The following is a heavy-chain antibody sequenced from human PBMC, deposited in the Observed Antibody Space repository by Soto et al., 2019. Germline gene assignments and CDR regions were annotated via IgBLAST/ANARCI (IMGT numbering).Heavy chain of an antibody. V-gene: IGHV3-13*01. CDR1: GFTFSSYD. D-gene: IGHD3-10*01. CDR2: IGTAGDT. Sequence: EVQLVESPPRLVQPGGSLRLSCAASGFTFSSYDMHWVRQATGKGLEWVSAIGTAGDTYYPGSVKGRFTISRENAKNSLYLQMNSLRDGDTAVYYCARDRGKGYFDYWGQGTLVTVSS. CDR3: ARDRGKGYFDY. J-gene: IGHJ4*02.